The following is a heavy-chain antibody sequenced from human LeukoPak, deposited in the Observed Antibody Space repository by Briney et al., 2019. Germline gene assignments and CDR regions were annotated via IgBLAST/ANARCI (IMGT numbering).Heavy chain of an antibody. Sequence: SETLSLTCTVSGGSISSYYWSWIRQPAGKGLEWIGRIYTSGSTNYNPSLTSRVTMSVDTSKNQFSLKLSSVTAADTAVYYCARDPNGPLAAVAGTDYWGQGTLVTVSS. J-gene: IGHJ4*02. CDR2: IYTSGST. CDR1: GGSISSYY. CDR3: ARDPNGPLAAVAGTDY. D-gene: IGHD6-19*01. V-gene: IGHV4-4*07.